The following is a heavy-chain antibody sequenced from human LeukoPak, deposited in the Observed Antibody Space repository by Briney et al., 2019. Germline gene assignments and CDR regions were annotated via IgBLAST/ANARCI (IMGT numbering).Heavy chain of an antibody. CDR3: SRDTAGFDY. V-gene: IGHV3-48*03. CDR2: ITGSGRTI. Sequence: RGSLRLSCAASGFTYSNYEMHWVRQAPGKGLEWVSYITGSGRTIYYADSVKGRFTISRDNAKNSLFLQMNSLRAEDTAVHYCSRDTAGFDYWGQGTLVTVSS. CDR1: GFTYSNYE. J-gene: IGHJ4*02. D-gene: IGHD6-25*01.